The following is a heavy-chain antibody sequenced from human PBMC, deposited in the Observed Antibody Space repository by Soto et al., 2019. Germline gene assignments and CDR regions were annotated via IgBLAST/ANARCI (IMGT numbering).Heavy chain of an antibody. CDR3: ERFTRGISWDY. D-gene: IGHD6-13*01. Sequence: EVQLVESGGDLVQPGGSLRLSCVASGFTFNTYWMSWVRQAPGKGLEWVANIKEDGRDKYYVDSVKGRCTISRDNAKNLLYLQMNRRGAGDTAMYYCERFTRGISWDYWGQGTLVTVSS. J-gene: IGHJ4*02. V-gene: IGHV3-7*01. CDR1: GFTFNTYW. CDR2: IKEDGRDK.